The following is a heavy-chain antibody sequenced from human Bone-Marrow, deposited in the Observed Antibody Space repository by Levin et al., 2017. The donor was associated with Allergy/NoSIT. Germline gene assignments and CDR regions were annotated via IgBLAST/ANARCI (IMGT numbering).Heavy chain of an antibody. CDR2: ISGSGGST. D-gene: IGHD1-26*01. Sequence: GESLKISCAASGFTFSSYAMSWVRQAPGKGLEWVSAISGSGGSTYYADSVKGRFTISRDNSKNTLYLQMNSLRAEDTAVYYCAKDRLPFSSSGSYWGQGTLVTVSS. V-gene: IGHV3-23*01. CDR1: GFTFSSYA. CDR3: AKDRLPFSSSGSY. J-gene: IGHJ4*02.